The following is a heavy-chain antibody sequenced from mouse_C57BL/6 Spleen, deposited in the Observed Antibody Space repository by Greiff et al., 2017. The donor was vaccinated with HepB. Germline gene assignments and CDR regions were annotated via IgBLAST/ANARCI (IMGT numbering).Heavy chain of an antibody. CDR2: IDPEDGET. CDR1: GFNIKDYY. CDR3: AFYDYGFAY. Sequence: EVQLQQSGAELVKPGASVKLSCTASGFNIKDYYMHWVKQRTEQGLEWIGRIDPEDGETKYATKFQGKATITADTSSNTAYLQLSSLTSEDTAVYYCAFYDYGFAYWGQGTLVTVAA. V-gene: IGHV14-2*01. J-gene: IGHJ3*01. D-gene: IGHD2-4*01.